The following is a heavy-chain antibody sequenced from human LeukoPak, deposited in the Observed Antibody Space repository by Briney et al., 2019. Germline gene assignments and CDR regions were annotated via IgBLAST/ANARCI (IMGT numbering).Heavy chain of an antibody. V-gene: IGHV3-33*01. CDR2: IWYDGSNK. Sequence: PGGSLRLSCAASGFTFSSYGMPWVRQAPGKGLEWVAVIWYDGSNKYYADSVKGRFTISRDNSKNTLYLQMNSLRAEDTAVYYCAREPYYYDSSGYYRHYYYGMDVWGQGTTVTVSS. J-gene: IGHJ6*02. CDR3: AREPYYYDSSGYYRHYYYGMDV. D-gene: IGHD3-22*01. CDR1: GFTFSSYG.